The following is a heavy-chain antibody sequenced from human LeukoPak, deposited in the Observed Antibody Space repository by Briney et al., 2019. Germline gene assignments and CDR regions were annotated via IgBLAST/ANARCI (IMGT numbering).Heavy chain of an antibody. Sequence: GGSLRLSRAASGFTFSTYWMHWVRQAPGKGLVWVSHINSAGSTTNYADSVRGRFSISRDNAKNTLYLQMNSLRAEDTAVYYCTRGGQSGGYIYWGQGTLVTVSS. CDR3: TRGGQSGGYIY. CDR1: GFTFSTYW. J-gene: IGHJ4*02. V-gene: IGHV3-74*01. CDR2: INSAGSTT. D-gene: IGHD1-26*01.